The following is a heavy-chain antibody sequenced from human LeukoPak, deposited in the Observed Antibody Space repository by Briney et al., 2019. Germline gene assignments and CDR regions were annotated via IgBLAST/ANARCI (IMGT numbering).Heavy chain of an antibody. V-gene: IGHV4-31*03. CDR3: ARAPRSWYYDSSGYPHYYYYYMDV. CDR2: IYYSGST. D-gene: IGHD3-22*01. CDR1: GGSISSGGYY. J-gene: IGHJ6*03. Sequence: SETLSLTCTVSGGSISSGGYYWSWIRQHPGKGLEWIGYIYYSGSTYYNPSLKSRVTMSVDTSKNQFSLKLSSVTAADTAVYYCARAPRSWYYDSSGYPHYYYYYMDVWGKGTTVTVSS.